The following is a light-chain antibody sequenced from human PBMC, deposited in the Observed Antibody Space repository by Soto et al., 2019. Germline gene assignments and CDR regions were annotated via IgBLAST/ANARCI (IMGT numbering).Light chain of an antibody. J-gene: IGKJ1*01. CDR3: MQGTYRRT. Sequence: DVVMTQSPLSLPVTLGQPASISCRSSQSLVHSDGNTYLNWFQQRSGQSPRRLIYRVSNRDSGVPDRFSGSGSATDFTLKISRVEAEDVGVYYCMQGTYRRTFGQGTKVDIK. CDR2: RVS. V-gene: IGKV2-30*02. CDR1: QSLVHSDGNTY.